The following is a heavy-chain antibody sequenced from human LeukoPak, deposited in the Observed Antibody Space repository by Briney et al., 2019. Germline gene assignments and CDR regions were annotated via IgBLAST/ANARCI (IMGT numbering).Heavy chain of an antibody. J-gene: IGHJ6*03. CDR1: GGTFSSYA. Sequence: SVKVSCKASGGTFSSYAISWVRQAPGQGLEWMGRIIPIFGTANYAQKFQGRVTITTDESTSTAYMKLSSLRSEDTAVYYCARVVPNYYYYMGVWGKGTTVTVSS. CDR3: ARVVPNYYYYMGV. V-gene: IGHV1-69*05. D-gene: IGHD3-10*01. CDR2: IIPIFGTA.